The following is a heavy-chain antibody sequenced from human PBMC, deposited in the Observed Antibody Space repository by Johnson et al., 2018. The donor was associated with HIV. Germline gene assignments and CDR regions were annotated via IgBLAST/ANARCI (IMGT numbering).Heavy chain of an antibody. CDR3: VRDDRPVGFDI. V-gene: IGHV3-66*02. CDR1: GFTISGFY. J-gene: IGHJ3*02. D-gene: IGHD3-16*01. Sequence: VQLVESGGGLVQPGGSLRLSCAASGFTISGFYMSWVRQAPGKVPEWLSVVSSGGTSYYADSVRGRFTVSRDNSKNTLYLQMSSLSAEDTALYYCVRDDRPVGFDIWGQGTMVTVSS. CDR2: VSSGGTS.